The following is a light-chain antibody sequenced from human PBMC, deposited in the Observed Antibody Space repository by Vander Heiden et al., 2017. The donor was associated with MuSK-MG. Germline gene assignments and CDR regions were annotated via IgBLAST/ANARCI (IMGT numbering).Light chain of an antibody. CDR3: QQSDSIPLT. V-gene: IGKV1-39*01. J-gene: IGKJ4*01. Sequence: DIQMTQSPSTLSASVGDRVTITCRASQSISSYLNWYQQRPGKAPNLLIYAASGLQSGVPSRFSGSGSGTDFTLTISSLQPEDFASYFCQQSDSIPLTFGGGTKVXIK. CDR2: AAS. CDR1: QSISSY.